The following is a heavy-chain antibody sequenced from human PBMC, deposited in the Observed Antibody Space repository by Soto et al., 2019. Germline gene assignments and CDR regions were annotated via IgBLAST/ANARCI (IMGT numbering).Heavy chain of an antibody. CDR3: VRLVGNSWLDS. Sequence: TSETLSLTCSVSGGSISSYYWSWIRQPPGKGLEWIGYIYYSGSTNYNPSLKSRVTISVDTSNNQLSLQLNSVTPDDTAVYYCVRLVGNSWLDSWGQGTLVTVSS. CDR1: GGSISSYY. CDR2: IYYSGST. V-gene: IGHV4-59*08. D-gene: IGHD2-15*01. J-gene: IGHJ5*01.